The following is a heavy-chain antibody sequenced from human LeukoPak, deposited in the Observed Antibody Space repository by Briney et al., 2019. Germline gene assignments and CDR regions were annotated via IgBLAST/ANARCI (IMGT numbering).Heavy chain of an antibody. J-gene: IGHJ5*02. V-gene: IGHV3-9*01. CDR1: GFTFDDYA. Sequence: SGGSLRLSCAASGFTFDDYAMHWVRQAPGKGLEWVSGISWNSGSIGYADSVKGRFTISRDNAKNSLYLQMNSLRAEDTALYYCAKQEGPWGQGTLVTVSS. CDR3: AKQEGP. CDR2: ISWNSGSI.